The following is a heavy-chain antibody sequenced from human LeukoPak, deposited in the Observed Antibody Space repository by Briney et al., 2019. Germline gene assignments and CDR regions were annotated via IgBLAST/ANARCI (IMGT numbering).Heavy chain of an antibody. Sequence: GGSLRLSCAASGFTFSSYEMNWVRQAPGEGLEWVSYISSSGSTIYYADSVKGRFTISRDNAKNSLYLQMNSLRAEDTAVYYCARDWGSYRPFDHWGQGTLVTVSS. D-gene: IGHD3-16*02. J-gene: IGHJ4*02. CDR1: GFTFSSYE. CDR3: ARDWGSYRPFDH. CDR2: ISSSGSTI. V-gene: IGHV3-48*03.